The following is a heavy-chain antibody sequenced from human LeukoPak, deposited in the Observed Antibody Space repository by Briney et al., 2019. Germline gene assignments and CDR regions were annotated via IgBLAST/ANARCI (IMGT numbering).Heavy chain of an antibody. J-gene: IGHJ4*02. D-gene: IGHD4-11*01. CDR3: ARGGGFMTTVTTFDY. Sequence: SVKVSCKASGGTFSSYAISWVRQAPGQGLEWMGGIIPIFGTANYAQEFQGRVTITTDESTSTAYMELSSLRSEDTAVYYCARGGGFMTTVTTFDYWGQGTLVTVSS. V-gene: IGHV1-69*05. CDR1: GGTFSSYA. CDR2: IIPIFGTA.